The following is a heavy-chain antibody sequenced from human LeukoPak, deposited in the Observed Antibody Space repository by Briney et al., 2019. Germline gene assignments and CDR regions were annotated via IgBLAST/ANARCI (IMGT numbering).Heavy chain of an antibody. D-gene: IGHD3-10*01. CDR1: GYTFTGYY. Sequence: GASVKVSCKASGYTFTGYYIHWVRQAPGQGLEWMGWINPNSGGTNYAQKFQGRVTMTRDTSISTAYMELSRLRSDDTAVYYCARTLLWFGDHDAFDIWGQGTMVTVSS. J-gene: IGHJ3*02. CDR3: ARTLLWFGDHDAFDI. V-gene: IGHV1-2*02. CDR2: INPNSGGT.